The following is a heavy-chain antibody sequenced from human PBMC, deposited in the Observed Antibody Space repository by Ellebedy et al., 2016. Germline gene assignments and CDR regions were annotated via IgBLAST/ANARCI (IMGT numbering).Heavy chain of an antibody. V-gene: IGHV3-30-3*01. Sequence: GESLKISXAASGFTFSSYAMHWVRQAPGKGLEWVAVISYDGSNKYYADSVKGRFTISRDNSKNSLYLQMNSLRAEDTAVYYCARAGGIAVAGTGYWGQGTLVTVSS. CDR2: ISYDGSNK. J-gene: IGHJ4*02. CDR3: ARAGGIAVAGTGY. D-gene: IGHD6-19*01. CDR1: GFTFSSYA.